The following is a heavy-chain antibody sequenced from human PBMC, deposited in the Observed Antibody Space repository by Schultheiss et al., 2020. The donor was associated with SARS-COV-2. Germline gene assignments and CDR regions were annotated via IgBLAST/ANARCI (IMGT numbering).Heavy chain of an antibody. D-gene: IGHD1-26*01. CDR3: AKDRAPYYSWNYMQQ. J-gene: IGHJ4*02. CDR2: ISGSGGDT. Sequence: GGSLRLSCAASGFTVSSNYMSWVRQAPGKGLEWVSGISGSGGDTYYPYSVKGRFTISRDVSENTLYLQMNSLRPEDTALYFCAKDRAPYYSWNYMQQWGQGAQVTVSS. CDR1: GFTVSSNY. V-gene: IGHV3-23*01.